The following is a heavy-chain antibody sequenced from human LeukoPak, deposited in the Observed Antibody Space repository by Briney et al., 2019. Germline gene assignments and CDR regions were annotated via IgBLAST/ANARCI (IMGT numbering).Heavy chain of an antibody. CDR1: GYTFTGYY. V-gene: IGHV1-2*02. CDR3: ARAGGYSGYERYYFDY. J-gene: IGHJ4*02. Sequence: ASVKVSCKASGYTFTGYYMHWVRQAPGQGLEWMGWINPNSGGTNYAQKFQGRVTMTRDTSISTAYMELSRLRSDDTAVYYCARAGGYSGYERYYFDYWGQGTLVTVSS. D-gene: IGHD5-12*01. CDR2: INPNSGGT.